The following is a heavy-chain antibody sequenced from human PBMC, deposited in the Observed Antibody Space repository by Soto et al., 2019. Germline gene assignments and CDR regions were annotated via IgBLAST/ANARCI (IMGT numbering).Heavy chain of an antibody. J-gene: IGHJ4*02. CDR1: GGSISSGSYY. V-gene: IGHV4-31*03. Sequence: SETLSLTCTVSGGSISSGSYYWNWIRQHPGKGLEWIGYIYYSGSTYYNSSLKSRVTISVDTSKNQFSLELSSVTAADTAVYYCARAPPYYYDSSGYTYYFDYWGQGTLVTVSS. D-gene: IGHD3-22*01. CDR3: ARAPPYYYDSSGYTYYFDY. CDR2: IYYSGST.